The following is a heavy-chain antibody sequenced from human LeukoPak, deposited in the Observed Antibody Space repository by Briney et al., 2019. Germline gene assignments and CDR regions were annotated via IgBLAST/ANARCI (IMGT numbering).Heavy chain of an antibody. Sequence: GGSLRLSCAASGFTFSSYSMNWVRQAPGKGLEWVSYISGSSSTIYYADSVKGRFTVSRDNAKNALSLQMNSLRAEDTAVYYCAHLSRLGELHGSWGQGTLVTVSS. CDR3: AHLSRLGELHGS. D-gene: IGHD3-16*01. J-gene: IGHJ5*02. V-gene: IGHV3-48*01. CDR2: ISGSSSTI. CDR1: GFTFSSYS.